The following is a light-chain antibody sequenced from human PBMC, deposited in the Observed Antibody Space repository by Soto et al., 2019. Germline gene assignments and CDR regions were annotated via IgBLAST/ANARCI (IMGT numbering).Light chain of an antibody. CDR1: SSDIGRYNY. Sequence: QSALTQPASVSGSPGQSITISCTGTSSDIGRYNYVSWYQQYPGKAPKLMIYDVSNRPSGVSNRFSASKSDNTASLTISGLQAEDEAAYYCCSYTSTRAWVFGGGTKVTVL. V-gene: IGLV2-14*03. CDR2: DVS. J-gene: IGLJ3*02. CDR3: CSYTSTRAWV.